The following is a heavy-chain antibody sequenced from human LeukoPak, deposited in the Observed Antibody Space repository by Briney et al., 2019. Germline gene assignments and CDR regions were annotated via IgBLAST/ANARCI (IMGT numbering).Heavy chain of an antibody. D-gene: IGHD3-22*01. Sequence: PGGSLRLSCAASGFSFKNYAMSWVRQAPGKGLEWVSAIGDDGGDPKYADSVKGRFTISRDNSKNTLYLQMNSLRAEDTAVYYCARDANYYDSSGYYVGAFDIWGQGTMVTVSS. CDR3: ARDANYYDSSGYYVGAFDI. V-gene: IGHV3-23*01. CDR1: GFSFKNYA. J-gene: IGHJ3*02. CDR2: IGDDGGDP.